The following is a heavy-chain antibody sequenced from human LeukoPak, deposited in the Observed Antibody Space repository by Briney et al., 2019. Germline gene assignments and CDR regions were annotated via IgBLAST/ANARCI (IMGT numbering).Heavy chain of an antibody. V-gene: IGHV4-31*03. CDR1: GGSISSGGYY. D-gene: IGHD3-22*01. Sequence: PSETLSLTCTVSGGSISSGGYYWSWIRQHPGKGLEWIGYIYYSGSTYYNPSLKSRVTISVDTSKNQFSLKLSSVTAADTAVYYCARDHDSSGYWWDAFDIWGQGTMVTVS. J-gene: IGHJ3*02. CDR2: IYYSGST. CDR3: ARDHDSSGYWWDAFDI.